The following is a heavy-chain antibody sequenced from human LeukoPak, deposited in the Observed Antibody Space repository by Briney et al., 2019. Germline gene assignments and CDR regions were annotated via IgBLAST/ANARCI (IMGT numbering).Heavy chain of an antibody. Sequence: GGSLRLSCSASGFTFSSYSLDWVRQAPGKGPEYVSGINNNGGSTQYADSVKGRFTISRDNSKNTVYLQMRSLRPEDTAVYYCVKAKVGATLDSWGQGTLVTVSS. CDR1: GFTFSSYS. D-gene: IGHD1-26*01. CDR2: INNNGGST. J-gene: IGHJ4*02. V-gene: IGHV3-64D*06. CDR3: VKAKVGATLDS.